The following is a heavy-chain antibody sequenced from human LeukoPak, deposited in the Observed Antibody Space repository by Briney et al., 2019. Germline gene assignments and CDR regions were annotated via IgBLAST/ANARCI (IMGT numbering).Heavy chain of an antibody. CDR2: IYSGGST. Sequence: GGSLRLSCAASGFTVSSSYMSWVRQAPGKGLECVSVIYSGGSTYFADSVKGRFTISRDTSKNTLYLQMNSLRAEDTAVYYCARDEKGVWFDPWGQGTLVTVSS. CDR1: GFTVSSSY. J-gene: IGHJ5*02. CDR3: ARDEKGVWFDP. V-gene: IGHV3-66*01.